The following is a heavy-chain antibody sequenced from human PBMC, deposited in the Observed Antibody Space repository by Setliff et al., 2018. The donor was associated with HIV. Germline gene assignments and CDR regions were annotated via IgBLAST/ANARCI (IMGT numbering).Heavy chain of an antibody. Sequence: ASVKVSCKASGYSYTRYGITWVRQAPGQGLEWMGWISAYNGNTNYAQKFQGRVTMTTDTSTSTAYMELRSLRSDDTAVYYCARDAWVEFLEWTFYGMDVWGQGTTVTVAS. J-gene: IGHJ6*02. CDR1: GYSYTRYG. CDR3: ARDAWVEFLEWTFYGMDV. CDR2: ISAYNGNT. D-gene: IGHD3-3*02. V-gene: IGHV1-18*01.